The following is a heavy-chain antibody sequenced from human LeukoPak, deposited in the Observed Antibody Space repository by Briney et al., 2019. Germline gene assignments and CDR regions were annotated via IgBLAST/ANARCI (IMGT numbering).Heavy chain of an antibody. J-gene: IGHJ4*02. D-gene: IGHD3-3*01. Sequence: ASVKVSCKASGYTFTGYYMHWVRQAPGQGLEWMGWINPNSGGTNYAQKFQGRVTMTRDTSISTAYMELSRLRSDDTAVYYCARDGALRFLEWLLFYWGQGTLVTVSS. V-gene: IGHV1-2*02. CDR1: GYTFTGYY. CDR3: ARDGALRFLEWLLFY. CDR2: INPNSGGT.